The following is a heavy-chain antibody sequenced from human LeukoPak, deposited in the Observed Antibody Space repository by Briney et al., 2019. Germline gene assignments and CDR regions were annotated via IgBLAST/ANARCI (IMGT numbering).Heavy chain of an antibody. Sequence: TGGSLTLSCAASGFTFNSYAMTWVRQAPGKGLEWVSAIVGGGGTTFYADSVKGRFTISRDNSKNTVYLQMNSLRAEDTAVYFCAKARLSTGWAYNDYWGQGTLVTVSS. CDR3: AKARLSTGWAYNDY. CDR2: IVGGGGTT. D-gene: IGHD6-19*01. CDR1: GFTFNSYA. V-gene: IGHV3-23*01. J-gene: IGHJ4*02.